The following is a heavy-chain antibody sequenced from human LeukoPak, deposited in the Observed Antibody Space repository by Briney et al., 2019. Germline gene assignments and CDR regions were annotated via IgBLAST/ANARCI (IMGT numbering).Heavy chain of an antibody. CDR3: GRVSESLVNGGVSWSFDN. CDR1: GFTFSDYY. V-gene: IGHV3-7*03. CDR2: IKQDGSEK. Sequence: GGSLRLSCAASGFTFSDYYMSWIRQAPGKGLEWVANIKQDGSEKYYVDSVKGRFTISRDNAKNSLYLQMNSLRAEDTAVYYSGRVSESLVNGGVSWSFDNWGQGTLVTVSS. J-gene: IGHJ4*02. D-gene: IGHD2-15*01.